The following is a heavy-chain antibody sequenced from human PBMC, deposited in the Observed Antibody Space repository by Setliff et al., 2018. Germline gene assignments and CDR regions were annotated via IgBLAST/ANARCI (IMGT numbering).Heavy chain of an antibody. V-gene: IGHV1-3*01. CDR1: GNRFTNYA. CDR2: INAANGNT. CDR3: RATRGPFDR. J-gene: IGHJ3*01. Sequence: AASVKVSCKASGNRFTNYAFRWVRQAPGQSLEWVGRINAANGNTKYSEKYQARLTITGDTSANTGYMELGSLRSEDTATYYCRATRGPFDRWGQGTKVTVSS.